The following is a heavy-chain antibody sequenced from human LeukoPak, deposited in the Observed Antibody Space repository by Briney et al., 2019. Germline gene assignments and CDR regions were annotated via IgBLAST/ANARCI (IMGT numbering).Heavy chain of an antibody. CDR1: GFTFSSYW. V-gene: IGHV3-7*01. CDR3: AREDCTNGVCYTSTFFDY. J-gene: IGHJ4*02. Sequence: GGSLRLSCAASGFTFSSYWMSWVRQAAGKGLEWGANIKQDGSEKYYVDSVKGRFTISRDNAKNSLYLQMNSLRAEDTAVYYCAREDCTNGVCYTSTFFDYWGQGTLVTVSS. CDR2: IKQDGSEK. D-gene: IGHD2-8*01.